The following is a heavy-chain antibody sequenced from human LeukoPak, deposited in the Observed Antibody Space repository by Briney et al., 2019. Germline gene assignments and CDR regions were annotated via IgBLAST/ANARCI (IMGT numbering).Heavy chain of an antibody. CDR3: ARVYSSLWAPSFDY. V-gene: IGHV3-7*05. CDR1: GFTFSNYW. CDR2: IKQDGSEK. D-gene: IGHD3-22*01. Sequence: QPGRSLRLSCAASGFTFSNYWMNWVRQARGKGLEWVANIKQDGSEKYYVDSVKGRFTISRDNAKNSLFLQMNSLRPEDTAVYYCARVYSSLWAPSFDYWGQGALVTVSS. J-gene: IGHJ4*02.